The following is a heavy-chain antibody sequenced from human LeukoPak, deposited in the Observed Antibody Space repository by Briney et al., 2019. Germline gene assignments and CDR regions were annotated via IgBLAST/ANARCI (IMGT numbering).Heavy chain of an antibody. V-gene: IGHV3-23*01. CDR2: ISGSGGGT. D-gene: IGHD6-25*01. J-gene: IGHJ5*02. Sequence: AGSLRLSCAASGFTFSSYAMSWVRRAPGKGLELVSTISGSGGGTYYAGSVKGRFTISRDNSRNTLYLQMDSLRVEDTAVYYCAKEPGIAAAASWFDPWGQGTLVTVSS. CDR3: AKEPGIAAAASWFDP. CDR1: GFTFSSYA.